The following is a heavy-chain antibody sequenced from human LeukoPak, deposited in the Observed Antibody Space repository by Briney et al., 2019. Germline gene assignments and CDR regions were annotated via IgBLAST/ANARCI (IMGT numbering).Heavy chain of an antibody. CDR2: ISWNSGSI. J-gene: IGHJ3*02. D-gene: IGHD3-22*01. CDR1: GFTFDDYA. CDR3: AKVRTIVVAVDAFDI. V-gene: IGHV3-9*01. Sequence: PGRSLRLSCAASGFTFDDYAMHWVRQAPGKGLEWVSGISWNSGSIGYADSVKGRFTISRDNAKNSLYLQMNSLRAEDTALYYCAKVRTIVVAVDAFDIWGQGTMVTVSS.